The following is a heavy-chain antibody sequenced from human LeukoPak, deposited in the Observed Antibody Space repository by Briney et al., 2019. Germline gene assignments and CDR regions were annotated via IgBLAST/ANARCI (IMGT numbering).Heavy chain of an antibody. J-gene: IGHJ4*02. CDR2: FSRSGPDT. V-gene: IGHV3-23*01. Sequence: GSLRLSCAASGFTFGSSAMSWVRQAPGKGPEWDSTFSRSGPDTYYADSVKGRFTIFRDNSKNTLYLQMNSLRAEDTAVYYCAKGSLGSWYYFDYWGQGTLVTVSS. CDR3: AKGSLGSWYYFDY. D-gene: IGHD6-13*01. CDR1: GFTFGSSA.